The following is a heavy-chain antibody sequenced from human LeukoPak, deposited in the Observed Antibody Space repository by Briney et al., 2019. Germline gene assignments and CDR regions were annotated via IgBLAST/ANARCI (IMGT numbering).Heavy chain of an antibody. D-gene: IGHD4-17*01. V-gene: IGHV3-48*04. J-gene: IGHJ4*02. CDR3: ARTEYDLRGQFDS. CDR2: IGTIISTT. CDR1: GFTFGTYW. Sequence: GGSLRLSCAASGFTFGTYWMHWVRQAPGKGLEWVSYIGTIISTTYYADSVKGRFTVSRDDAKSSLYLQMSSLRAEDTAVYYCARTEYDLRGQFDSWGQGTLVTVSS.